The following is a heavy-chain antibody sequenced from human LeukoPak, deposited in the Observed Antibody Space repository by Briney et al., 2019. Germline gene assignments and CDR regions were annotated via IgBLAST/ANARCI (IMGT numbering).Heavy chain of an antibody. J-gene: IGHJ4*02. Sequence: PSQTVSLTCTVSGGSISSGDYYWSWIRQPPGKGLEWIGYIYYSGSTYYNPSLKSRVTISVDTSKNQFSLKLSSVTAADTAVYYCARDKHYYDSSGYFWRYYFDYWGQGTLVTVSS. CDR3: ARDKHYYDSSGYFWRYYFDY. CDR1: GGSISSGDYY. CDR2: IYYSGST. D-gene: IGHD3-22*01. V-gene: IGHV4-30-4*08.